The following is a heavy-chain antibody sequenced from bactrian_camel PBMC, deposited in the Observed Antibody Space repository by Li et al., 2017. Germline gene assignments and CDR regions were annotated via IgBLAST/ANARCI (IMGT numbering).Heavy chain of an antibody. CDR3: AARGQGVGWCLDVIRTGAEPDFDY. V-gene: IGHV3S53*01. Sequence: HVQLVESGGGSVQAGGSLRLSCAASGYAYNRNCMAWFRQAPGKEREGVAAINNAGAPTYTYSVAGRFTVSQDNAKNTVYLQMSSLKPEDTAMYYCAARGQGVGWCLDVIRTGAEPDFDYWGQGTQVTVS. J-gene: IGHJ6*01. D-gene: IGHD5*01. CDR1: GYAYNRNC. CDR2: INNAGAP.